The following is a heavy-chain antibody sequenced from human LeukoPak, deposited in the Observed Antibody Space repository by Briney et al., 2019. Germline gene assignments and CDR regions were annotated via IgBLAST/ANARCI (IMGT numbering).Heavy chain of an antibody. CDR2: IGQDGTEK. CDR3: AKDDEGYY. J-gene: IGHJ4*02. Sequence: GGSLRLSCAASGFNFSSHWMSWVRQAPGKGLEWVANIGQDGTEKNYVDSVKGRFTISRDNAKNSLYLRMNSLRAEDTAVYYCAKDDEGYYWGQGILVTVSS. V-gene: IGHV3-7*04. CDR1: GFNFSSHW. D-gene: IGHD3-3*01.